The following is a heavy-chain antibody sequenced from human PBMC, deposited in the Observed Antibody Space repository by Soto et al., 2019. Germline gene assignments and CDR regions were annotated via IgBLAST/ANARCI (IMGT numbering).Heavy chain of an antibody. J-gene: IGHJ4*02. Sequence: QVQLQQWGAGLLKPSETLSLNCAVNGGSLSGDYWSWIRQPPGQGLEWVGESKDGGCTNYSPSLKSRATISTDTPNNQFSLRLTAVTAADTGLYYCARGQEGVVATHWDQGALVTVSS. CDR1: GGSLSGDY. CDR3: ARGQEGVVATH. CDR2: SKDGGCT. D-gene: IGHD5-12*01. V-gene: IGHV4-34*01.